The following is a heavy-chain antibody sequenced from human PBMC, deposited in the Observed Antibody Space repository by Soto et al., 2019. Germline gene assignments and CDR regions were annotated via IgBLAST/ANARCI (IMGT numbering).Heavy chain of an antibody. CDR1: GFSLRTSGVG. CDR2: ISWNEDK. CDR3: AHEVSSTRTWLDP. V-gene: IGHV2-5*01. Sequence: QITLKESGPTLVQPSETLTLTCSFSGFSLRTSGVGVAWIRQPPGKALEWLALISWNEDKRFSPSLRSRLSITKDISKNQVVLTLTDVDPVDTATYYCAHEVSSTRTWLDPWGQGTLVNVSS. D-gene: IGHD2-15*01. J-gene: IGHJ5*02.